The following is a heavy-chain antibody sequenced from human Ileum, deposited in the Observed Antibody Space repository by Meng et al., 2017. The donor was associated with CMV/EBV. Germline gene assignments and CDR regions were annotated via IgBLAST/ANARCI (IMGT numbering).Heavy chain of an antibody. V-gene: IGHV3-7*01. J-gene: IGHJ5*02. CDR1: GFTFRNYW. Sequence: GGSLRLSCAASGFTFRNYWMSWVRQAPGKGLEWVAKIKQDGSEKYYVDSVMGRFTVSSDNAKNSLYLQMDRLTVEDTAVYYCTVTAAQGAWGQGTLVTVSS. CDR3: TVTAAQGA. CDR2: IKQDGSEK. D-gene: IGHD2-2*01.